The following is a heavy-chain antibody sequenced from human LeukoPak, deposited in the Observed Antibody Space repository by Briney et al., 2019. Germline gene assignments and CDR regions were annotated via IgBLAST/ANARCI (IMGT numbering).Heavy chain of an antibody. V-gene: IGHV3-23*01. CDR2: ISGSGGST. CDR1: GFTFSSYA. CDR3: AKDTYCGSTGCSRGYFDY. Sequence: GGSLRLSCAASGFTFSSYAMSWVREAPGKGLEWVSAISGSGGSTYYADSVKGRFTISRDNSKNTLYLQLNSLRDEDTAVYFCAKDTYCGSTGCSRGYFDYWGQGTLVTVSS. J-gene: IGHJ4*02. D-gene: IGHD2-2*01.